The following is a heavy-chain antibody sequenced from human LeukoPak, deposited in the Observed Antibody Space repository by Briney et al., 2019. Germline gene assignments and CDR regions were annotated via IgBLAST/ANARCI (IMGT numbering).Heavy chain of an antibody. Sequence: GGSLRLSCAASGFTFSNYAMSWVRQIPRKGLEYISIISSNGVATHYATSVKGRFTISRDNSKNTLYLQMGSLRAEDMAVYYCARDASDIVIVPAAVGPFDLWGQGTLVTVSS. CDR3: ARDASDIVIVPAAVGPFDL. D-gene: IGHD2-2*01. V-gene: IGHV3-64*01. CDR1: GFTFSNYA. CDR2: ISSNGVAT. J-gene: IGHJ4*02.